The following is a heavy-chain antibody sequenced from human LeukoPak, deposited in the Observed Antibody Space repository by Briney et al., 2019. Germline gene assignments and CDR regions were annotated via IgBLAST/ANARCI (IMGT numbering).Heavy chain of an antibody. CDR3: ETSAADDYYYYYYMDV. V-gene: IGHV3-7*01. CDR2: IKQDGSEK. CDR1: GFTFSSYW. J-gene: IGHJ6*03. Sequence: QPGGSLRLSCAASGFTFSSYWMSWVRQAPGKGLEWVANIKQDGSEKYYVDSVKGRFTISRDNAKNSLYLQMNSLRAEDTAVYYCETSAADDYYYYYYMDVWGKGTTVTVSS. D-gene: IGHD6-13*01.